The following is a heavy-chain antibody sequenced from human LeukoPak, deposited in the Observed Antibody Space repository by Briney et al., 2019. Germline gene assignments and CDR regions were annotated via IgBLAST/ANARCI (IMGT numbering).Heavy chain of an antibody. CDR2: VRNRVECDRT. V-gene: IGHV3-72*01. Sequence: PGGSLRLSCSASGFSFSDHYIDWVRQAPGKGLEWLGRVRNRVECDRTEYAASVQGRFTISRDNSRNTVYLQMNSLRTEDTAVYYCATSTDWALDHWGQGTLVAVSS. D-gene: IGHD3-9*01. J-gene: IGHJ4*01. CDR1: GFSFSDHY. CDR3: ATSTDWALDH.